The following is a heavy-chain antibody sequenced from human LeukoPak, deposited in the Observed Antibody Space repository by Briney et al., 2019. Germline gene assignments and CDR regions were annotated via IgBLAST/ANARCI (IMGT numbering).Heavy chain of an antibody. V-gene: IGHV1-2*02. Sequence: ASVKVSCKASGYTFTAYYIHWVRQAPGEGLEWMGWIYTSTGDTNYAQNFQGRVTITRDTSLGTLYMELRRLRSDDTAIYYCASEAYCSGDRSYLQWVASWGQGTLITVSS. CDR2: IYTSTGDT. D-gene: IGHD2-15*01. CDR1: GYTFTAYY. CDR3: ASEAYCSGDRSYLQWVAS. J-gene: IGHJ4*02.